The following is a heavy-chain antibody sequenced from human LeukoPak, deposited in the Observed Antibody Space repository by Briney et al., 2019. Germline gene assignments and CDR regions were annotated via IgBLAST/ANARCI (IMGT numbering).Heavy chain of an antibody. Sequence: GGSLRLSCAASAFTFRPYDMIWVRQAPGKGLEWVSSVSGSGGSTYYADSVKGRFTISRDNSNNTLYLQMNSLRAEDTAVYYCAKGAASRGYTYVANWGQGTLVTVSS. CDR3: AKGAASRGYTYVAN. CDR1: AFTFRPYD. CDR2: VSGSGGST. D-gene: IGHD5-18*01. J-gene: IGHJ4*02. V-gene: IGHV3-23*01.